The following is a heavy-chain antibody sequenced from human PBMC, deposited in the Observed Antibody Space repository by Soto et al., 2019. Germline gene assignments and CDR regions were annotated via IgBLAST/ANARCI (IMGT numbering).Heavy chain of an antibody. CDR1: GFTFSSYV. V-gene: IGHV3-23*01. D-gene: IGHD2-8*01. Sequence: GGSLRLSCAASGFTFSSYVMTWVRQAPGKGLEWVSAITTTGGNTFYADSVKGRFTVSRDNSKNTLYLQMNSLRAEDTAVYYCARRESAMGYGMDVWGQGTTVTRLL. CDR3: ARRESAMGYGMDV. J-gene: IGHJ6*02. CDR2: ITTTGGNT.